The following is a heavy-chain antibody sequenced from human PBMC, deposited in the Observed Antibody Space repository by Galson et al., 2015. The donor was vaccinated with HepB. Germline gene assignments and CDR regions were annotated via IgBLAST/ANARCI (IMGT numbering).Heavy chain of an antibody. V-gene: IGHV1-69*04. CDR3: ARDGYCSGGSCPFDY. CDR2: IIPILGIA. J-gene: IGHJ4*02. D-gene: IGHD2-15*01. Sequence: SVKVSCKASGGTFSSYTISWVRQAPGQGLEWMGRIIPILGIANYAQKFQGRVTITADKFTSTAYMELSSLRSEDTAVYYCARDGYCSGGSCPFDYWGQGTLVTVSS. CDR1: GGTFSSYT.